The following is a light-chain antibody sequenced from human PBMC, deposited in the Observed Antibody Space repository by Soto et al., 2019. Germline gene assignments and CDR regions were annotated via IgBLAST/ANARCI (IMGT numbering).Light chain of an antibody. CDR3: HQYAYAPWT. CDR1: QSVSNNY. J-gene: IGKJ1*01. V-gene: IGKV3-20*01. Sequence: EIVLTPSPGTLSLSPWERATLSCSASQSVSNNYLAWYQQKPGQAPRLLIYGASNRASGIPDRFSGSGSGTDFTLTISRLEPEDFAVYYCHQYAYAPWTFGQGTKVDIK. CDR2: GAS.